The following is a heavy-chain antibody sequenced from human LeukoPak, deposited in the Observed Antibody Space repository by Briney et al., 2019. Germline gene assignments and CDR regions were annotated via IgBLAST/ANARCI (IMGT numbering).Heavy chain of an antibody. J-gene: IGHJ3*02. Sequence: GESLKISCKGSGYSFTSYWIGWVRQMPGKGLEWMGVIYPGDSDTRYSPSFQGQVTISADKSISTAYLQWSSLKASDTAMYYCARGRTYYYDSSGYYHDAFDIWGQGTMVTVSS. CDR1: GYSFTSYW. CDR2: IYPGDSDT. CDR3: ARGRTYYYDSSGYYHDAFDI. D-gene: IGHD3-22*01. V-gene: IGHV5-51*01.